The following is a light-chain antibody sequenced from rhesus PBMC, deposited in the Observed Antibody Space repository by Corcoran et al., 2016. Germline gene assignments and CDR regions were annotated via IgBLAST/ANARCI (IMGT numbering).Light chain of an antibody. CDR3: QQYSSSPYS. J-gene: IGKJ2*01. Sequence: DIQMTQSPSSLSASVGDTVTITCRASQSIRSWLAWYQPTPGTARKLLSYKAATLQSGVPSRVSGSGSVTDFTLTISSLQSEDFATDYCQQYSSSPYSFGQGTKVEIK. V-gene: IGKV1-22*01. CDR2: KAA. CDR1: QSIRSW.